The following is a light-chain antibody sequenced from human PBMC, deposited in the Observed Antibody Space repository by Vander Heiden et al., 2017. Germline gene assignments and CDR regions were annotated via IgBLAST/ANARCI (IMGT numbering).Light chain of an antibody. V-gene: IGLV1-44*01. CDR3: AVWDASLNGVV. CDR2: SDN. CDR1: TSNIGVNT. J-gene: IGLJ3*02. Sequence: QSVVTQPPSASGTPGQRVTTSCSGSTSNIGVNTVNWYQQLPGTAPQLLIYSDNQRPSGVPDRFSGSKSGTSASLAISGLQSEDEADYYCAVWDASLNGVVFGGGTKLTVL.